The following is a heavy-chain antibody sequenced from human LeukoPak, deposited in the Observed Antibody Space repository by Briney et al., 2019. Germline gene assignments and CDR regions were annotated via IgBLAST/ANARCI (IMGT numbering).Heavy chain of an antibody. CDR2: IYTSGST. CDR3: ARGANNWFDP. J-gene: IGHJ5*02. CDR1: GGSISSTDYY. V-gene: IGHV4-61*02. Sequence: SSETLSLTCSVSGGSISSTDYYWSWIRQPAGKGLEWIGRIYTSGSTNYNPSLKSRVTISVDTSKNHFSLKLTSVTAADTAVYYCARGANNWFDPWGQGTLVTVSS.